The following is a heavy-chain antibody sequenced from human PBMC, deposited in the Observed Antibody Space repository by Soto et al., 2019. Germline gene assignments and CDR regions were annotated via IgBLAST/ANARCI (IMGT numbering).Heavy chain of an antibody. CDR3: AILGTYYFDNSDNYFEF. Sequence: QVQLVQSGAEEMKPGASVKVSCKASGYTLTRYSIHWVRQAPGQRLEWMGWINAGNGNTKFSQKFQGRVTITRDTSASTAYMELRGLTSEDTAVYYCAILGTYYFDNSDNYFEFWGQGTLVTVSS. CDR1: GYTLTRYS. CDR2: INAGNGNT. D-gene: IGHD3-22*01. J-gene: IGHJ4*02. V-gene: IGHV1-3*05.